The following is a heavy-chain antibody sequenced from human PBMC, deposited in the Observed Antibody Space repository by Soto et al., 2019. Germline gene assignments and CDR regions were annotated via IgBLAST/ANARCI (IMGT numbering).Heavy chain of an antibody. J-gene: IGHJ6*03. V-gene: IGHV4-39*01. D-gene: IGHD3-9*01. CDR2: IYYSGRT. Sequence: SETLSLTCTVSGGSISSGSYYWGWIRQPPGKGLEWIGSIYYSGRTYYNPSLKSRVTISVDTSKNQFSLKLSSVTAADTAVYYCAGQNRYYDVLTGYRPYYTDVWGKGTTVTVSS. CDR1: GGSISSGSYY. CDR3: AGQNRYYDVLTGYRPYYTDV.